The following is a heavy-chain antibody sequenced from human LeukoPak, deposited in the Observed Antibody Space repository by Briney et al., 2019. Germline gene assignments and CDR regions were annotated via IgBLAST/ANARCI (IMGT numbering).Heavy chain of an antibody. CDR3: ARGGGLDV. CDR2: ISYDGSNK. V-gene: IGHV3-30*03. CDR1: GFTFSSYG. Sequence: GSLRLSCAASGFTFSSYGMHWVRQAPGKGLEWVAVISYDGSNKYYADSVKGRFTISRDNSKNTLYLQMNSLRAEDTAVYFCARGGGLDVWGQGATVTVSS. D-gene: IGHD3-16*01. J-gene: IGHJ6*02.